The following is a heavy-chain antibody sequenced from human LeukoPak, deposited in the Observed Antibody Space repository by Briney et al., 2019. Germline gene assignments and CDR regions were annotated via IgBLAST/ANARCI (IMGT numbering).Heavy chain of an antibody. D-gene: IGHD1-26*01. CDR2: ISRSNSYI. J-gene: IGHJ3*02. CDR3: ARDERIVEAIYAFDI. V-gene: IGHV3-21*01. CDR1: GFTFSSYS. Sequence: GGSLRLSCAASGFTFSSYSMNWVRQAPGKGLEWVSSISRSNSYIYYADSVKGRFTISRDNAKNSLYLQMNSLRADDTAVYYCARDERIVEAIYAFDIWGQGTMVTVSS.